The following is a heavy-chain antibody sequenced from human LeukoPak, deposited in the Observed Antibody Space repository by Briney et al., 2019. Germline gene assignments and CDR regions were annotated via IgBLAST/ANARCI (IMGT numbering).Heavy chain of an antibody. J-gene: IGHJ2*01. Sequence: SVKVSCKASGGTFSSYAISWVRQAPGQGLEWMGRIIPILGIANYAQKFQGRVTITADKSTSTAYMELSSLRSEDTAVYYCASSYCVGDCYHSPIDLWGRGALVTVSS. CDR3: ASSYCVGDCYHSPIDL. CDR2: IIPILGIA. CDR1: GGTFSSYA. D-gene: IGHD2-21*02. V-gene: IGHV1-69*04.